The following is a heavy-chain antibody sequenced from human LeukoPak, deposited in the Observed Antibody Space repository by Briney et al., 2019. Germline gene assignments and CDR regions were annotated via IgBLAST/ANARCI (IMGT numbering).Heavy chain of an antibody. D-gene: IGHD1-1*01. CDR2: VSYSGRT. J-gene: IGHJ4*02. Sequence: SETLSLTCTVSGASISNYYWSWIRQPPGKGLECIGYVSYSGRTNHNPSLKSRVTISADTSKNQFSLKLTSVTAADTAVYYCARHERGAENLDHWGQGALVTVSS. CDR3: ARHERGAENLDH. V-gene: IGHV4-59*08. CDR1: GASISNYY.